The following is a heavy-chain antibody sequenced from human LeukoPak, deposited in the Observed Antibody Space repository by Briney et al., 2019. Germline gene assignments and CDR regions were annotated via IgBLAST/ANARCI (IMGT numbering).Heavy chain of an antibody. CDR2: INHSGST. CDR1: GGSFSGYY. Sequence: SETLSLTCAVYGGSFSGYYWSWIRQPPGKGLEWIGEINHSGSTNYNPSLKSRVTISVDTSKNQFSLKLSSVTAADTAVYYCARVVRDPSSSWYFDYWGQGTLVTVSS. J-gene: IGHJ4*02. CDR3: ARVVRDPSSSWYFDY. V-gene: IGHV4-34*01. D-gene: IGHD6-13*01.